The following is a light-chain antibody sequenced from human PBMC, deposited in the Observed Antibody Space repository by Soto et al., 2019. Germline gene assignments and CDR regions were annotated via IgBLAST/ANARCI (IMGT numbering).Light chain of an antibody. CDR1: QAIRNY. J-gene: IGKJ2*01. CDR3: LHDYNYPYT. Sequence: AIQMTQSPSSLSASVGDRVTITFRASQAIRNYLGWYQQKPGEAPKLLIYGTYGLQSGVPSRFSGSGSDTDFTLTINSLQPEDFATYYCLHDYNYPYTFGQGTKVDIK. CDR2: GTY. V-gene: IGKV1-6*01.